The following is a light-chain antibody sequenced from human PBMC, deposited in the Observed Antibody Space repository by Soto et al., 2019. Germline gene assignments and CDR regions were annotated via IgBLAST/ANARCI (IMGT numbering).Light chain of an antibody. V-gene: IGKV3-11*01. CDR3: QQRSNWPQT. Sequence: EIVLTQSPATLSLSPGERATLSCRASQSVSSYLAWYQQKPGQAPRLLIYDASNRATGIPARFSGSGSGTDFTLTISSLEPEDFSVYSCQQRSNWPQTCGQGTKVEIK. CDR1: QSVSSY. CDR2: DAS. J-gene: IGKJ1*01.